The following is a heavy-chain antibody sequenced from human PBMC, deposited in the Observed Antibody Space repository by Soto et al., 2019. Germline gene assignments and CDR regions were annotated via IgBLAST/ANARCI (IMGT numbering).Heavy chain of an antibody. Sequence: QVQLVQSGAEVKKPGASVKVSCKASGYTFTGYYMHWVRQAPGQGLEWMGWINPNSGGTNYAQKFQGWVTMTRDTSISTAYMELSRLRSDDTAVYYCARMTVVPAGGQLREACDIWGQGTMVTVSS. V-gene: IGHV1-2*04. CDR3: ARMTVVPAGGQLREACDI. D-gene: IGHD2-2*01. J-gene: IGHJ3*02. CDR2: INPNSGGT. CDR1: GYTFTGYY.